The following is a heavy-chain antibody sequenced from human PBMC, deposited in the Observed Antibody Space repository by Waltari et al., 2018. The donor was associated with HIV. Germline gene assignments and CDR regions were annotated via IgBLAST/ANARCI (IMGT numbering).Heavy chain of an antibody. J-gene: IGHJ6*02. CDR3: AREELDSSGWYGDYYYGMDV. D-gene: IGHD6-19*01. CDR1: GYTFTSYG. Sequence: QVQLVQSGAEVKKPGASVKVSCKASGYTFTSYGISWVRQAPGQGLEWMGWISAYNGNTNYAQKLQGRVTMTTDTSTSTAYMELRSLRSDDTAVYYCAREELDSSGWYGDYYYGMDVWGQGTTVTVSS. V-gene: IGHV1-18*01. CDR2: ISAYNGNT.